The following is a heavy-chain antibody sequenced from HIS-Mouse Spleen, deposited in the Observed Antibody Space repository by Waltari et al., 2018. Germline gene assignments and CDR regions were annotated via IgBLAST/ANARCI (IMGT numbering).Heavy chain of an antibody. CDR1: GGSISSSSYY. J-gene: IGHJ2*01. CDR2: IYYSWST. D-gene: IGHD6-13*01. V-gene: IGHV4-39*07. Sequence: QLQLQESGPGLVKPSETLSLTCTVSGGSISSSSYYWGWIRQPPGKGLEWIGIIYYSWSTYYNPSLTSRVTISVATSKNQFSLKLSAVNAADTAVYYCAREIPYSSSWYDWYFDLWGRGTLVTVSS. CDR3: AREIPYSSSWYDWYFDL.